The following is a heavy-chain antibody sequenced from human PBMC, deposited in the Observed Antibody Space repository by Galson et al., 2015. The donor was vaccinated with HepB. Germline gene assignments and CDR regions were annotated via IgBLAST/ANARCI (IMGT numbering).Heavy chain of an antibody. CDR1: GGSISSYY. CDR2: IYYSGST. Sequence: ETLSLTCTVSGGSISSYYWSWIRQPPGKGLEWIGYIYYSGSTNYNPSLKSRVTISVDTSKNQFSLKLSSVTAADTAVYYCAKAGSSNYYYGMDVWGQGTTVTVSS. V-gene: IGHV4-59*01. CDR3: AKAGSSNYYYGMDV. J-gene: IGHJ6*02. D-gene: IGHD3-10*01.